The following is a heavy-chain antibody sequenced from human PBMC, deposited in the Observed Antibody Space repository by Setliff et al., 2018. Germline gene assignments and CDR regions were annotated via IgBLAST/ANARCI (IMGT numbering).Heavy chain of an antibody. CDR2: IIPILGTA. Sequence: GASVKVSCKASGGTFSSYAISWVRQAPGQGLEWMGGIIPILGTANYAQKCQGRVTITADESTSTAYMELSSLRSEDTAVYYCARGLIVLPGPSGDMGYFDYWGQGTLVTVSS. CDR1: GGTFSSYA. J-gene: IGHJ4*02. CDR3: ARGLIVLPGPSGDMGYFDY. V-gene: IGHV1-69*13. D-gene: IGHD2-8*01.